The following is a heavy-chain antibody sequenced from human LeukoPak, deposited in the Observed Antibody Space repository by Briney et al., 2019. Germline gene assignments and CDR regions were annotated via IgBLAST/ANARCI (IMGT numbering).Heavy chain of an antibody. J-gene: IGHJ4*02. D-gene: IGHD4-23*01. CDR2: ISIGGSTI. CDR3: AITVANDY. Sequence: PGGSLRLSCAASGFTFSDYEMNWVRQAPGKGLEWVSYISIGGSTIYYADSVKGRFTISRDNAKNSLYLQMNSLRAEDTAVYYCAITVANDYWGQGTLVTVSS. V-gene: IGHV3-48*03. CDR1: GFTFSDYE.